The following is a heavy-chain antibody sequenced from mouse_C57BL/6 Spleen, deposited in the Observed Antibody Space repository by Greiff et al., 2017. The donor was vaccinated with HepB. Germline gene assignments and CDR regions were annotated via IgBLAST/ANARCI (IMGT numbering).Heavy chain of an antibody. V-gene: IGHV1-18*01. Sequence: EVQLQQSGPELVKPGASVKIPCKASGYTFTDYNMDWVKQSHGKSLEWIGDINPNNGGTIYNQKFKGKATLTEDKSSSTAYMEPRSLTSADTAVYYCARKLGWYFDVWGTGTTVTVSS. CDR2: INPNNGGT. J-gene: IGHJ1*03. CDR3: ARKLGWYFDV. CDR1: GYTFTDYN.